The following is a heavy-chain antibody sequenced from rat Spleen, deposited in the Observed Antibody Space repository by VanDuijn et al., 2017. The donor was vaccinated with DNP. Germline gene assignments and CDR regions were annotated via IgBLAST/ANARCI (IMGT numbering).Heavy chain of an antibody. CDR2: ISAGGGDT. CDR1: GFTFSDHG. Sequence: EVQLVESGRALVQPGRSLKLSCAASGFTFSDHGMAWVRQAPTKGLEWVASISAGGGDTYYRDSVKGRFTISRDNAKNTQYLQMDSLRSEDTATYYCAKANGRDWGQGVMVTVSS. D-gene: IGHD1-2*01. CDR3: AKANGRD. J-gene: IGHJ2*01. V-gene: IGHV5S13*01.